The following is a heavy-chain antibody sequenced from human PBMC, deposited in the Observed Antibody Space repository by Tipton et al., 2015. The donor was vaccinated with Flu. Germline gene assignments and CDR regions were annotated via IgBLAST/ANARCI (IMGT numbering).Heavy chain of an antibody. D-gene: IGHD5-12*01. CDR1: GFTFSSYS. CDR2: ISSSSSYI. V-gene: IGHV3-21*01. Sequence: SLRLSCAASGFTFSSYSMNWVRQAPGKGLEWVSSISSSSSYIYYADSVKGRFTISRDNAKNSLYLQMNSLRAEGTAVYYCARGPENIVATILGYWGQGTLVTVSS. J-gene: IGHJ4*02. CDR3: ARGPENIVATILGY.